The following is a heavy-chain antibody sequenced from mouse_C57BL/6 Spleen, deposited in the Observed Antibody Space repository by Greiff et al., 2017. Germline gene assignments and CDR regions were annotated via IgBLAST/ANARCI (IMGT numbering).Heavy chain of an antibody. D-gene: IGHD1-1*01. CDR1: GYSFTGYY. J-gene: IGHJ1*03. CDR3: ARGFYYGSSYDWYFDV. V-gene: IGHV1-43*01. Sequence: EVQLQQSGPELVKPGASVKISCKASGYSFTGYYMHWVKQSSEKSLEWIGEINPSTGGTSYNQKFKGKATLTVDKSSSTAYMQLKSLTSEDSAVYYCARGFYYGSSYDWYFDVWGTGTTVTVSS. CDR2: INPSTGGT.